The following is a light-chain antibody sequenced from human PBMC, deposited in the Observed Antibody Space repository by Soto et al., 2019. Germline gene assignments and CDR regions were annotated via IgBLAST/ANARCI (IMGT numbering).Light chain of an antibody. CDR2: DGS. CDR3: QVRDNWFT. J-gene: IGKJ3*01. V-gene: IGKV3-11*01. CDR1: QSFSGF. Sequence: EIVLTQSPATLSLSLGERATVSCRASQSFSGFLAWYQQKPGQAPRLLIYDGSTRATGIPDRFSGSGSGTDFTLANSSLEREDFAICCDQVRDNWFTFGPGTKVDVK.